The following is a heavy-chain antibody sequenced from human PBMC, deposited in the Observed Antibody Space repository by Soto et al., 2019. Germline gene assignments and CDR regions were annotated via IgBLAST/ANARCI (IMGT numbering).Heavy chain of an antibody. CDR1: GTSLSGYY. Sequence: QVQLQQWGAGLLKPSETLSLTCSVYGTSLSGYYWSWIRQPPGKALEWIGEINHSGNTNYNPSLKSRVTISVDTSKNQLFLNLISVTDADTSMYYCARHHDRGRTIAGAAEFWGQGTLVTVSS. V-gene: IGHV4-34*01. J-gene: IGHJ4*02. CDR2: INHSGNT. CDR3: ARHHDRGRTIAGAAEF. D-gene: IGHD1-26*01.